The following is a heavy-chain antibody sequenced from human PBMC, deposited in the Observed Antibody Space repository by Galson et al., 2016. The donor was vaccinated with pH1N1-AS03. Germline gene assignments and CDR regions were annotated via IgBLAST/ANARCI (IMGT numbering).Heavy chain of an antibody. CDR1: GFTFDAYA. CDR3: AKSAGYCSAGSCSEQEYFDA. D-gene: IGHD2-15*01. Sequence: SLRLSCAGSGFTFDAYAMHWVRQAPGKGLEWVSGIDWNSGTIGYTDSVKGRFTISRDNAKNSLYLQMNSLRGGGTALYYCAKSAGYCSAGSCSEQEYFDAWGQGTLVTVSS. V-gene: IGHV3-9*01. J-gene: IGHJ4*02. CDR2: IDWNSGTI.